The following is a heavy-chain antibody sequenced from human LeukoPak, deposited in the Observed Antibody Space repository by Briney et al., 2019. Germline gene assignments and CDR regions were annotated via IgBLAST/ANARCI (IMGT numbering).Heavy chain of an antibody. J-gene: IGHJ4*02. CDR3: ARVWAHDYGDYFDY. CDR1: GYTFTGYY. Sequence: ASVKVSCKASGYTFTGYYMHWVRQAPGQGLEWMGWINPNSGGINYAQKFQGRVTMTRDTSISTAYMELSRLRSDDTAVYYCARVWAHDYGDYFDYWGQGTLVTVSS. D-gene: IGHD4-17*01. V-gene: IGHV1-2*02. CDR2: INPNSGGI.